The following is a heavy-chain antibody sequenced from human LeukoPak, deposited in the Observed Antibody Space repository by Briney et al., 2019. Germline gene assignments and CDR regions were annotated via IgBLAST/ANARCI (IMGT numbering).Heavy chain of an antibody. Sequence: SQTLSLTCTVSGDSISSGDYYWSWIRQPAGKGLEWIGRISSSGSTNYNPSLKSRVTISVDTSKNQVSLKLSSVTAADTAVYYCARSEPRYYYGSGSRWFDPWGQGTLVTVSS. CDR3: ARSEPRYYYGSGSRWFDP. CDR2: ISSSGST. D-gene: IGHD3-10*01. CDR1: GDSISSGDYY. V-gene: IGHV4-61*02. J-gene: IGHJ5*02.